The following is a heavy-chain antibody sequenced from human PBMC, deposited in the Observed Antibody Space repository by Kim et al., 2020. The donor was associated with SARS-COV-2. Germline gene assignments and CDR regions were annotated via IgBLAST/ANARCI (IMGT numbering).Heavy chain of an antibody. CDR2: ISYDGSNR. D-gene: IGHD3-10*01. Sequence: GGSLRLSCAASGFTFSTYGMHWVRQAPGKGLQWVAVISYDGSNRYHANSVKGRFTISRDNSKNTLYLQMNSLRAEDTAVYYCARGEEYYYGSETSDAFDIWGQGTMVTGSS. J-gene: IGHJ3*02. CDR3: ARGEEYYYGSETSDAFDI. V-gene: IGHV3-33*05. CDR1: GFTFSTYG.